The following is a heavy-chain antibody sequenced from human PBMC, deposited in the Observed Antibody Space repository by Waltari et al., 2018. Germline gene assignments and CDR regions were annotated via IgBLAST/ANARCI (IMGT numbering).Heavy chain of an antibody. CDR3: AIQSLSSGNYE. J-gene: IGHJ4*02. CDR1: GFTFSSYD. D-gene: IGHD1-26*01. Sequence: EVQLLESGGGLVQPGGSLRLSCAASGFTFSSYDMSWVRQAPGKGLGWVQKIRAAADKTYYADSAKGRFTTSRDNSKNTLYLQMNSLRAEDTAVYFCAIQSLSSGNYEWGQGTLVTVSS. V-gene: IGHV3-23*01. CDR2: IRAAADKT.